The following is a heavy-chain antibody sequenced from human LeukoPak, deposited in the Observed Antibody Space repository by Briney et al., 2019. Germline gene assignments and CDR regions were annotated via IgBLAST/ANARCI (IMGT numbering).Heavy chain of an antibody. J-gene: IGHJ4*02. V-gene: IGHV7-4-1*02. CDR3: AVRDSGNSYLRVDY. CDR2: INTNSGEP. D-gene: IGHD3-10*01. CDR1: GYIFTNYG. Sequence: ASVKVSCKASGYIFTNYGMNWVRQAPGQGPEWVGWINTNSGEPMYAQDFKGRFVISMDTSVSTAYLQINSLKTEDSAVYYCAVRDSGNSYLRVDYWGQGTLVSVSS.